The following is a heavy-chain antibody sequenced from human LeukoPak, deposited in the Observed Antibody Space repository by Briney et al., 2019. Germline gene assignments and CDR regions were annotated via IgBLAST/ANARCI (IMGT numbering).Heavy chain of an antibody. D-gene: IGHD3-22*01. V-gene: IGHV4-59*02. Sequence: SETLSLTCTVSGDSVSSSYWSWIQQPPGKTLEWIGYIYYTGTTNYNPSLKSRVTVSIDTSKNQFSLNLNSVTAADTAVYYCARGFYDSSGYSNCFDPWGQGTLVTVSS. CDR3: ARGFYDSSGYSNCFDP. CDR1: GDSVSSSY. CDR2: IYYTGTT. J-gene: IGHJ5*02.